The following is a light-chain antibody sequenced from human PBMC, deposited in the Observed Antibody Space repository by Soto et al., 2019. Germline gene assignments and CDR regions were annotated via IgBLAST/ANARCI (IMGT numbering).Light chain of an antibody. Sequence: EIVWTQSPGTLSLSPGERATLSCRASQCVSSSYLAWYQQKPGQAPRLLIYGASSRATGIPDRFSGSGSGTDFTLTISRLEPEDFAVYYCQQYGSSPLTFGGGTKVEIK. CDR1: QCVSSSY. V-gene: IGKV3-20*01. J-gene: IGKJ4*01. CDR2: GAS. CDR3: QQYGSSPLT.